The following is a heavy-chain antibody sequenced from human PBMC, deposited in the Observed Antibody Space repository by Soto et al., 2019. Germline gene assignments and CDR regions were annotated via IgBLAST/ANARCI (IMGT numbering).Heavy chain of an antibody. J-gene: IGHJ6*02. D-gene: IGHD2-15*01. CDR3: ACQFTGVLVLGASPPGGDNYGWDV. CDR2: IIPILDIP. CDR1: GGTFSRYT. Sequence: QVQLVQSGAEVKKPGSSVKVSCKASGGTFSRYTISWVRQAPGQGLEWMGRIIPILDIPNYAQNFQGRVTITADKSPSTARIEVGSLRSDDTAVYYCACQFTGVLVLGASPPGGDNYGWDVWGQGTTVTVSS. V-gene: IGHV1-69*02.